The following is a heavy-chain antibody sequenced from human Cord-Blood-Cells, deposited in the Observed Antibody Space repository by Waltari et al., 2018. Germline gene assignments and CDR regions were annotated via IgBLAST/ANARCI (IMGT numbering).Heavy chain of an antibody. CDR2: IIPILGIA. J-gene: IGHJ4*02. V-gene: IGHV1-69*02. CDR3: ARTEVAVAGPPFDY. Sequence: RGQGLEWMGRIIPILGIANYAQKFQGRVTMTADKSASTAYMELSSLRSEDTAVYYCARTEVAVAGPPFDYWGQGTLVTVSS. D-gene: IGHD6-19*01.